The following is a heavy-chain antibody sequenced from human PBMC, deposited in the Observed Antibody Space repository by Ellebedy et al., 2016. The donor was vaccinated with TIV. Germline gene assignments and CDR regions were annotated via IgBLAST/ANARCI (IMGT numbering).Heavy chain of an antibody. D-gene: IGHD3-10*01. J-gene: IGHJ4*02. Sequence: AASVKVSCKASGYTFTGYYMHWVRQAPGQGLEWMGWINPDSGGTNYAQKFQGWVTMTRETSISTAYMELSRLISDDTAIYYCARGSAEGRAFDYWGQGTLVTVSS. CDR3: ARGSAEGRAFDY. CDR1: GYTFTGYY. V-gene: IGHV1-2*04. CDR2: INPDSGGT.